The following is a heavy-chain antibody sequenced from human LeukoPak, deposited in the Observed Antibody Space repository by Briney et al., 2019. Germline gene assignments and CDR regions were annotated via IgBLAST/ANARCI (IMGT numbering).Heavy chain of an antibody. V-gene: IGHV4-59*12. CDR1: GGSFSGYY. CDR3: AREQWCSGGACYFVDY. CDR2: IYYSGST. J-gene: IGHJ4*02. Sequence: PSETLSLTCTVYGGSFSGYYWSWIRQPPGKGLEWIGYIYYSGSTYYTPSLKSRVTISIDTSKNHFSLKLTSVTAADTAVYYCAREQWCSGGACYFVDYWGQGTLVTVSS. D-gene: IGHD2-15*01.